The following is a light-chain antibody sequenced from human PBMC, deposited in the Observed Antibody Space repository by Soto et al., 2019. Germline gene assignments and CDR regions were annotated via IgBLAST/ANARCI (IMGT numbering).Light chain of an antibody. V-gene: IGKV1-5*03. J-gene: IGKJ1*01. Sequence: DIQMTQSPSTLSASVGDRVTITCRASQSISSWLAWYQQKPGKAPMLLIYKASSLESGVPSRFSGSGSGTEFTLTISSLQPDDFATYYCQQHNSYSPFGQGTKVDIK. CDR3: QQHNSYSP. CDR1: QSISSW. CDR2: KAS.